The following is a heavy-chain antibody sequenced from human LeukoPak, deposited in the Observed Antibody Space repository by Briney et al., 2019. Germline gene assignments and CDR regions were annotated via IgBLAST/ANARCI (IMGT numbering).Heavy chain of an antibody. D-gene: IGHD6-19*01. Sequence: SQTLSLTCAISGDSVSSNSVTWNWIRQSPSRGLEWLGRTYYRSTWYNDYAVSVRGRITVNPDTSKNQFSLHLNSVTPEDTAVYYCARYTGGLYSSGWYDAFDIWGQGTMVTVSS. V-gene: IGHV6-1*01. CDR3: ARYTGGLYSSGWYDAFDI. CDR2: TYYRSTWYN. J-gene: IGHJ3*02. CDR1: GDSVSSNSVT.